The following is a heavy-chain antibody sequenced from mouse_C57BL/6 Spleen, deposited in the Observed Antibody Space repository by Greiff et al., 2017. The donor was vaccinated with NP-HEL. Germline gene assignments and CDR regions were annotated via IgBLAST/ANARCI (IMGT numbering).Heavy chain of an antibody. V-gene: IGHV1-78*01. CDR2: IYPRDGST. D-gene: IGHD1-1*01. CDR3: ARVGDFTTVAATDAMDY. Sequence: VKLQESDAELVKPGASVKISCKVSGYTFTDHTIHWMKQRPEQGLEWIGYIYPRDGSTKYNEKFKGKATLTADKSSSTAYMQLNSLTSEDSAVYFCARVGDFTTVAATDAMDYWGQGTSVTVSS. CDR1: GYTFTDHT. J-gene: IGHJ4*01.